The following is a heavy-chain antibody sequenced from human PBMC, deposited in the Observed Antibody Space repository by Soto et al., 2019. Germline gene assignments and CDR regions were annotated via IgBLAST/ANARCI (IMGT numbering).Heavy chain of an antibody. CDR1: GFTFSSYA. CDR3: AKDPRCSSTSCPINYYYYGMDV. D-gene: IGHD2-2*01. V-gene: IGHV3-23*01. J-gene: IGHJ6*02. CDR2: ISGSGGST. Sequence: PGGSLRLSYAASGFTFSSYAMSWVRQAPGKGLEWVSAISGSGGSTYYADSVKGRFTISRDNSKNTLYLQMNSLRAEDTAVYYCAKDPRCSSTSCPINYYYYGMDVWGQGTTVTVSS.